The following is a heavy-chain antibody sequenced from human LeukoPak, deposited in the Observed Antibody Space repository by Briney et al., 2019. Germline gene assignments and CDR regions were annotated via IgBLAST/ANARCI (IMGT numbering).Heavy chain of an antibody. D-gene: IGHD6-6*01. CDR3: ARGSRIWQTARRPRSYYYYMDV. CDR2: MNPNSGNT. Sequence: GSSVKVSCKASGGTFSSYTINWVRQATGQGLEWMGWMNPNSGNTGYAQKFQGRVTMTRNTSISTAYMELSSLRSEDTAVYYCARGSRIWQTARRPRSYYYYMDVWGKGTTVTVSS. CDR1: GGTFSSYT. J-gene: IGHJ6*03. V-gene: IGHV1-8*02.